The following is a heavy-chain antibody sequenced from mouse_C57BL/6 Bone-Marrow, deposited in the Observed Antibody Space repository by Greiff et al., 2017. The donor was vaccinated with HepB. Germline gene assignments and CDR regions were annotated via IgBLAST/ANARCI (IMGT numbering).Heavy chain of an antibody. V-gene: IGHV1-4*01. J-gene: IGHJ3*01. CDR2: INPSSGYT. CDR1: GYTFTSYT. CDR3: VYYSWFAY. Sequence: VQLQQSGAELARPGASVKMSCKASGYTFTSYTMHWVKQRLGQGLEWIGYINPSSGYTKYNQKFKDKATLTADKSSSTAYMQLSSLTSEDSAVYYCVYYSWFAYWGQGTLVTVSA. D-gene: IGHD1-1*01.